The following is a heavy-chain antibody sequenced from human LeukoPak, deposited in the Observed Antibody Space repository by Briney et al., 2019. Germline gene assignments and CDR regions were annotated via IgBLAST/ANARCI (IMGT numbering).Heavy chain of an antibody. CDR1: GFTFSSYE. D-gene: IGHD3-10*02. CDR3: AELGITMIGRV. V-gene: IGHV3-48*03. J-gene: IGHJ6*04. CDR2: ISSSGSTI. Sequence: HSGGSLRLSCAASGFTFSSYEMNWVRQAPGKGLEWVSYISSSGSTIYYADSVKGRFTISRDNAKNSLYLQMNSLRAEDTAVYYCAELGITMIGRVWGKGTAVTISS.